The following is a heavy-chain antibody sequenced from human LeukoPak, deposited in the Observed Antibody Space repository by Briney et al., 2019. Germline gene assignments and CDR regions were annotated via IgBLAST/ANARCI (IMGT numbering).Heavy chain of an antibody. V-gene: IGHV4-34*01. J-gene: IGHJ4*02. D-gene: IGHD3-22*01. CDR1: GGSFSGYY. CDR2: INHSGST. Sequence: PSETLSLTCAVYGGSFSGYYWSWIRQPPGKGLEWIGEINHSGSTNYNPSPKSRVTISVDTSKNQFSLKLSSVTAADTAVYYCARGHWYYYDSSGYYRKLYYFDYWGQGTLVTVSS. CDR3: ARGHWYYYDSSGYYRKLYYFDY.